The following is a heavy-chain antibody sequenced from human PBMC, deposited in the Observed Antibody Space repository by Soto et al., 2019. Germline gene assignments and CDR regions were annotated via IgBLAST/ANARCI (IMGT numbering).Heavy chain of an antibody. Sequence: GGSLRLSCAASGFTFSSFAMHWVRQAPGKGLEWVSSISSSSSYIYYADSVKGRFTISRDNAKNSLYLQMNSLRAEDTAVYYCARGIGEPKDYYYYYGMDVWGQGTTVTVSS. CDR3: ARGIGEPKDYYYYYGMDV. V-gene: IGHV3-21*01. D-gene: IGHD1-26*01. J-gene: IGHJ6*02. CDR1: GFTFSSFA. CDR2: ISSSSSYI.